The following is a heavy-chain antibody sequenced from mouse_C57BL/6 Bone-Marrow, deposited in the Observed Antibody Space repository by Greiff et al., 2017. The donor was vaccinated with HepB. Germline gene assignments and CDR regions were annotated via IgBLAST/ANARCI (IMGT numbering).Heavy chain of an antibody. D-gene: IGHD1-1*01. V-gene: IGHV1-42*01. CDR2: INPSTGGT. J-gene: IGHJ2*01. CDR1: GYSFTGYY. CDR3: ARKYYGSSWFYY. Sequence: EVKLMESGPELVKPGASVKISCKASGYSFTGYYMNWVKQSPEKSLEWIGEINPSTGGTTYNQKFKAKATLTVDKSSSTAYMQLKSLTSEDSAVYYCARKYYGSSWFYYWGQGTTLTVSS.